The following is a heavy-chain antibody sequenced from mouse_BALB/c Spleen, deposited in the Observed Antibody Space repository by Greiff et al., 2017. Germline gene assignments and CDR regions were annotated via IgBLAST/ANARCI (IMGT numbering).Heavy chain of an antibody. CDR2: INPSTGYT. CDR3: ASSPMDY. J-gene: IGHJ4*01. CDR1: GYTFTSYW. Sequence: QVQLKESGAELAKPGASVKMSCKASGYTFTSYWMHWVKQRPGQGLEWIGYINPSTGYTEYNQKFKDKATLTADKSSSTAYMQLSSLTSEDSAVYYCASSPMDYWGQGTSVTVSS. V-gene: IGHV1-7*01.